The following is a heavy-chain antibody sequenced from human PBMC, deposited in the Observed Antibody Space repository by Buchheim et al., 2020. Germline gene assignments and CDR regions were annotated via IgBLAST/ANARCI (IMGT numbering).Heavy chain of an antibody. CDR2: IYLTDSET. CDR1: GYSFPNFW. J-gene: IGHJ6*02. D-gene: IGHD3-10*01. Sequence: EVQLVQSGAEVKKPGDSLKISCKASGYSFPNFWIGWVRQMPGKGLEWMGIIYLTDSETKYSPSFRGQVTISADKSTSTAYLQWSSLKASDTAMYYCARQNYGSGSYSIYGMDVWGQGTT. V-gene: IGHV5-51*01. CDR3: ARQNYGSGSYSIYGMDV.